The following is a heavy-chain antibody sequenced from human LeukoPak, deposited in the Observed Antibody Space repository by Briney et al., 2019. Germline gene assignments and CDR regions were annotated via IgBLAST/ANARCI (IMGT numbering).Heavy chain of an antibody. CDR3: ARDKGVDAFDI. CDR1: GFTVSSNY. J-gene: IGHJ3*02. CDR2: IYSGGST. V-gene: IGHV3-53*01. Sequence: PGGSLTLSCAASGFTVSSNYMSWVRQAPGKGLEWVSVIYSGGSTYYADSVKGRFTISRDNSKNTLYLQMNSLRAEDTAVYYCARDKGVDAFDIWGQGTMVTVSS. D-gene: IGHD3-16*01.